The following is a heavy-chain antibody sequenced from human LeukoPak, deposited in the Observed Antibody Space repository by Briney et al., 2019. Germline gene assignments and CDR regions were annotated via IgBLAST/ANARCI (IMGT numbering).Heavy chain of an antibody. CDR1: GFTFSSYA. Sequence: PGGSLRLSCAASGFTFSSYAMSWVRQAPGKGLEWVSAISGSGGSTYYADSVKGRFTISRDNAKNSLYLQMNSLRAEDTAVYYCARGTSSYYDSSGYAAYWGQGTLVTVSS. D-gene: IGHD3-22*01. J-gene: IGHJ4*02. V-gene: IGHV3-23*01. CDR2: ISGSGGST. CDR3: ARGTSSYYDSSGYAAY.